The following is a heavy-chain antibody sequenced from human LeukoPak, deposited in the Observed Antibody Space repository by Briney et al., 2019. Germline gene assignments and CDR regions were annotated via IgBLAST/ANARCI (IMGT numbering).Heavy chain of an antibody. Sequence: GGSLRLSCAASGFTVSSSYMSWVRQAPGKGLERVSLIYGGGSTYYADSVKGRFTISRDNSKNTLYLQMNSLRAEDTAVYYCARDGRPYYFGYWGPGTLVTVSS. CDR2: IYGGGST. CDR3: ARDGRPYYFGY. V-gene: IGHV3-53*01. J-gene: IGHJ4*02. CDR1: GFTVSSSY. D-gene: IGHD1-26*01.